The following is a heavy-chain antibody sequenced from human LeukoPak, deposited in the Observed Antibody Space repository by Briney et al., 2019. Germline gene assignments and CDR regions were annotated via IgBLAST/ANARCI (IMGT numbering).Heavy chain of an antibody. CDR2: IYYTGSA. D-gene: IGHD5-24*01. J-gene: IGHJ6*04. V-gene: IGHV4-59*01. CDR3: ARSRDGYLRGYMDV. CDR1: GDSIDNYY. Sequence: SETLSLTCNVSGDSIDNYYWNWVRQAPGKGLEWIGHIYYTGSANYNPSVKSRVTISVDTSRNHLSLELTSVTAADTAVYYCARSRDGYLRGYMDVWGTGTTITISS.